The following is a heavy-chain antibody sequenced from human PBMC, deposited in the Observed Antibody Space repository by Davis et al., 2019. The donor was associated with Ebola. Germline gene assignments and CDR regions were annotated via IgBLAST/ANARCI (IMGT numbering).Heavy chain of an antibody. CDR2: ISDDGGDT. D-gene: IGHD3-10*01. V-gene: IGHV3-30*03. CDR3: ARIDGLRGVIGHFDY. J-gene: IGHJ4*02. CDR1: GFIVSDKY. Sequence: GGSLRLSCVVSGFIVSDKYMFWVRQAPGKGLEWVAVISDDGGDTYYADSVRGRFTISRDNSKNTLYLQMNSLRAEDTAVYYCARIDGLRGVIGHFDYWGQGTLVTVSS.